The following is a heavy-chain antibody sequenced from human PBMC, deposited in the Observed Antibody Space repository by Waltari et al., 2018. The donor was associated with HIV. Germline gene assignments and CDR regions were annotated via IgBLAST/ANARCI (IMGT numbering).Heavy chain of an antibody. V-gene: IGHV3-23*01. D-gene: IGHD6-13*01. CDR1: GFPFSSYA. Sequence: EVQLLESGGGLVQPGGSLRLSCAASGFPFSSYAMSWVRPAPGKGLEWVSAISGSGGSTYYADSVKGRFTISRDNSKNTLYLQMNSLRAEDTAVYYCAKGKGLFMYSSSWYGDYWGQGTLVTVSS. CDR3: AKGKGLFMYSSSWYGDY. J-gene: IGHJ4*02. CDR2: ISGSGGST.